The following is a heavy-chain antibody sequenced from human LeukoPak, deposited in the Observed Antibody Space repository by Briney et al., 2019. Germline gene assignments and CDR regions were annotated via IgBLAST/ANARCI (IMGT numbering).Heavy chain of an antibody. D-gene: IGHD4-17*01. Sequence: GGSLRLSCAASGFTFSSYGMHWVRQAPGKGLEWVTFIRYDGSNKHYADSVKGRFTISRDNSKNTLYLQMHSLRAEDTAVYYWAKGGDYGDYVGGFDYWGQGTLVTVSS. CDR3: AKGGDYGDYVGGFDY. CDR1: GFTFSSYG. V-gene: IGHV3-30*02. J-gene: IGHJ4*02. CDR2: IRYDGSNK.